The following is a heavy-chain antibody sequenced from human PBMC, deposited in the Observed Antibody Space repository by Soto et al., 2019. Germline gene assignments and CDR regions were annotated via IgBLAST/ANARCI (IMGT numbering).Heavy chain of an antibody. J-gene: IGHJ4*02. V-gene: IGHV4-31*03. CDR1: GGSISSGGYY. CDR2: IYYSGST. CDR3: ARGVVDTAMVGFDY. Sequence: QVQLQESGPGLVKPSQTLSLTCTVSGGSISSGGYYWSWIRQHPGKGLEWIGYIYYSGSTYYNPSLKSRVTISVDTSKNQFSLKLSSVTAADTAVDYCARGVVDTAMVGFDYWGQGTLVTVSS. D-gene: IGHD5-18*01.